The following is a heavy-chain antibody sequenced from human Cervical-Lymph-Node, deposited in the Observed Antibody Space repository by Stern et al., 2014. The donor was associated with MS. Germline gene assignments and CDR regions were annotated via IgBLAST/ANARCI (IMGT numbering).Heavy chain of an antibody. CDR1: GGSVSIGSYY. J-gene: IGHJ4*02. CDR3: ARGIVSTRPYFET. V-gene: IGHV4-61*01. CDR2: ISYSGST. Sequence: QLQLQESGPGLVKPSETLSLTCTVSGGSVSIGSYYYSWIRQPPGKGLDWTGYISYSGSTYYSPSLRSRVTISLDKSRNQFSLELSSVTAADTAMYYCARGIVSTRPYFETWGPGILVTVSS. D-gene: IGHD2-15*01.